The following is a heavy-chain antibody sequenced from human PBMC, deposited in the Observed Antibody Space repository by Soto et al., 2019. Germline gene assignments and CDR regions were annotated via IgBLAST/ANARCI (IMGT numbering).Heavy chain of an antibody. CDR2: IYKDFT. CDR1: GFTVTDIY. CDR3: AREPRYCSGGSCSIMGDAFDI. V-gene: IGHV3-66*01. Sequence: EVQLVESGGGLVQPGGSLRLSCVASGFTVTDIYMNWVRQAPGKGLEWVSVIYKDFTDYADFVRGRFSVSTDTSKTALSLQLDNLRAEDTAVYYCAREPRYCSGGSCSIMGDAFDIWGQGAMVTVSS. J-gene: IGHJ3*02. D-gene: IGHD2-15*01.